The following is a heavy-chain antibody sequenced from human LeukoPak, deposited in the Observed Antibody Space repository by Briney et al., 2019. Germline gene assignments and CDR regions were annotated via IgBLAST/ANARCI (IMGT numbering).Heavy chain of an antibody. V-gene: IGHV4-39*01. Sequence: PSETLSLTCIDSGGSISGSYSYWGWVRQPPGEGLEWIGNVFHSGTTYYNPSLKSRLTTSVDTSKNLFSMRLSSVTAADTAVYYCVRHTDRIRFAMDVWGQGTTVTVSS. CDR3: VRHTDRIRFAMDV. CDR1: GGSISGSYSY. D-gene: IGHD3-22*01. J-gene: IGHJ6*02. CDR2: VFHSGTT.